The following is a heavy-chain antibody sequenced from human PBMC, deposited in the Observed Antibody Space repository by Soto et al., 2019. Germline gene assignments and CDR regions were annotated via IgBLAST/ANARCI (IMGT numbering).Heavy chain of an antibody. CDR1: GDSIRSGTYS. Sequence: QVQLQESGPGLVRPTQTLSLTCTVSGDSIRSGTYSWTWIRQHPGKGLEWIGAIYNSGTTYYNPSLKSRVNISSDTSKNQFSLKMSSVTAADTAIYYCARDSSWRGYCDLWGQGTLVTVSS. V-gene: IGHV4-31*03. J-gene: IGHJ4*02. CDR2: IYNSGTT. D-gene: IGHD3-3*01. CDR3: ARDSSWRGYCDL.